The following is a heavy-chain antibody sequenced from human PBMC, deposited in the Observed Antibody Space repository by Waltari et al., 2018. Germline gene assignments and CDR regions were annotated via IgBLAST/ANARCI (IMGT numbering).Heavy chain of an antibody. Sequence: QVQLVQSGAEVKKPGSSVKVSCKASGGTLSSYAISWVRQAPGQWLEWMGGIIPIFGTANYAQKFQGRVTITADESTSTAYMELSSLRSEDTAVYYCARERYCSGGSCYEANWFDPWGQGTLVTVSS. CDR1: GGTLSSYA. J-gene: IGHJ5*02. D-gene: IGHD2-15*01. CDR2: IIPIFGTA. V-gene: IGHV1-69*01. CDR3: ARERYCSGGSCYEANWFDP.